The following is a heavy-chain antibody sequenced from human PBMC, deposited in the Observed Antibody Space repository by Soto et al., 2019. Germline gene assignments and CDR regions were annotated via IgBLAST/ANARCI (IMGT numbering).Heavy chain of an antibody. V-gene: IGHV3-13*01. D-gene: IGHD3-3*01. CDR2: IGTAGDT. J-gene: IGHJ6*02. CDR3: ARGLVAIFGVVNGMDV. Sequence: GGSLRLSCAASGFTFSSYDMHWVRQATGKGLEWVSAIGTAGDTYYPGSVKGRFTISRENAKNSLYLQMNSLRAGDAAVYYCARGLVAIFGVVNGMDVWGQGTTVTVSS. CDR1: GFTFSSYD.